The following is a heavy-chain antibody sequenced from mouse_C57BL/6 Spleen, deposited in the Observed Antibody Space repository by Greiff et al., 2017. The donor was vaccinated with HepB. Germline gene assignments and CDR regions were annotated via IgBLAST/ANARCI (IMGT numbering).Heavy chain of an antibody. J-gene: IGHJ1*03. V-gene: IGHV3-1*01. CDR1: GYSITSGYD. Sequence: VQLKESGPGMVKPSQSLSLTCTVTGYSITSGYDWHWIRHFPGNKLEWMGYISYSGSTNYNPSLKSRISITHDTSKNHFFLKLNSVTTEDTATYYCARGGLGRMRYFDVWGTGTTVTVSS. CDR3: ARGGLGRMRYFDV. CDR2: ISYSGST. D-gene: IGHD4-1*01.